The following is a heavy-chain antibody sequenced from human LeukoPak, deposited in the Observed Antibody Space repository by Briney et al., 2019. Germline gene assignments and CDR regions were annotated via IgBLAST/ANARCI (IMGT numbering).Heavy chain of an antibody. CDR1: GGSVSSGSYY. CDR2: IYYSGST. Sequence: SETLSLTCTVSGGSVSSGSYYWSWIRQPPGKGLEWIGYIYYSGSTNYNPSLKSRVTISVDTSKNQFSLKLSSVTAADTAVYYCARGPSPSYDFWGGYYSPVGYGMDVWGQGTTVTVSS. J-gene: IGHJ6*02. CDR3: ARGPSPSYDFWGGYYSPVGYGMDV. D-gene: IGHD3-3*01. V-gene: IGHV4-61*01.